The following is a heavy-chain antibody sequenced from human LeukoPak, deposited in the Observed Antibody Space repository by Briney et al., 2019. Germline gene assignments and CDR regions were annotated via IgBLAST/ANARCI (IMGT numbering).Heavy chain of an antibody. CDR2: INPDGSDS. D-gene: IGHD3-22*01. CDR1: GFTFSNYW. CDR3: ARARNNYDSSGFSALDY. V-gene: IGHV3-74*01. J-gene: IGHJ4*02. Sequence: PGGSLRLSCAASGFTFSNYWMHWVRQAPGKGLEWVSRINPDGSDSYYADSVKGRFTISRDNSKNTLFLQMNSLRAEDTAVYYCARARNNYDSSGFSALDYWGQGTLVTVSS.